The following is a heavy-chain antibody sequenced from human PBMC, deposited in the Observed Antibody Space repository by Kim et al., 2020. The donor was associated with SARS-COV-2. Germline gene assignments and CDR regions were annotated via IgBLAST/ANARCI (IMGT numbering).Heavy chain of an antibody. Sequence: ASVKVSCKASGYTFTSYYMHWVRQAPGQGLEWMGIINPSGGSTSYAQKFQGRVTMTRDTSTSTVYMELSSLRSEDTAVYYCARAGGSRLGSGSGSYYMVLSYYYGMDVWGQGTTVTVSS. J-gene: IGHJ6*02. D-gene: IGHD3-10*01. CDR1: GYTFTSYY. CDR3: ARAGGSRLGSGSGSYYMVLSYYYGMDV. V-gene: IGHV1-46*01. CDR2: INPSGGST.